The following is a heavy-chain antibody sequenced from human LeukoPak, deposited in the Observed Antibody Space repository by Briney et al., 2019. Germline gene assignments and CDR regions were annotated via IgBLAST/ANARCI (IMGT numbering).Heavy chain of an antibody. CDR1: GFTFSSYG. V-gene: IGHV3-23*01. CDR2: ISGSGGST. J-gene: IGHJ6*03. CDR3: AKLDYDHHYMDV. Sequence: GGSLRLSCAASGFTFSSYGMSWVRQAPGKGLEWVSAISGSGGSTYYADSVKGRFTISRDNSRNTLYLQMNSLRADDTAEYYCAKLDYDHHYMDVWGKGTTVTVSS.